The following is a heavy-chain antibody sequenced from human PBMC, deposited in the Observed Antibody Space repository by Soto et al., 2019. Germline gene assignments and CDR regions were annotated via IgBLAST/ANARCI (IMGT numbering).Heavy chain of an antibody. CDR1: GFNFGDYA. CDR2: ITSKRYGGTT. Sequence: EVQLVESGGGLEQPGRSLRLSCTASGFNFGDYAMIWFRQAPGKGLEWVGFITSKRYGGTTEYAASVKGRFTISRDDSKGIAYLQMNSLKIDDTAVYHCSRVPRYNRGAPLDYWGQGTLVTVSS. V-gene: IGHV3-49*03. J-gene: IGHJ4*02. CDR3: SRVPRYNRGAPLDY. D-gene: IGHD3-10*01.